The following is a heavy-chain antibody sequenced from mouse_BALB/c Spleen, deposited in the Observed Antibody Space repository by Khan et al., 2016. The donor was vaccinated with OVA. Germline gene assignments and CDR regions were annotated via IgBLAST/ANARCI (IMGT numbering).Heavy chain of an antibody. CDR3: SRSGTISTVVTTDFDS. CDR1: GYSITSDYA. V-gene: IGHV3-2*02. Sequence: EVKLLESGPGLVKPSQSLSLTCTVTGYSITSDYAWNWIRQFPGNKLEWMGYIKYSGSTSYNPSLKSRISINRNTSQNQVFMQLSSVTTEDTATYYCSRSGTISTVVTTDFDSWGQGTTLTVAA. J-gene: IGHJ2*01. D-gene: IGHD1-1*01. CDR2: IKYSGST.